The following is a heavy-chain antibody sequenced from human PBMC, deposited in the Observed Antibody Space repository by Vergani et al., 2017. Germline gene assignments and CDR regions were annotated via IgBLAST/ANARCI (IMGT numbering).Heavy chain of an antibody. J-gene: IGHJ1*01. CDR2: ISYDGTQK. CDR3: ATNSCGTPGCQIGYFRE. D-gene: IGHD1-1*01. CDR1: GFTFNHYA. V-gene: IGHV3-30*03. Sequence: VQLLESGGDLVQPGGSLRLSCAASGFTFNHYAMNWVRQAPGKGLEWVAVISYDGTQKYYADSVKGRFTISRDNSKSTLYLQMNSLRTEDTAVYYCATNSCGTPGCQIGYFREWGQGTLVTVSS.